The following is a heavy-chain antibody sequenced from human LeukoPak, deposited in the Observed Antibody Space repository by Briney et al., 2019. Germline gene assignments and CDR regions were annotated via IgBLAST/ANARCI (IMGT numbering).Heavy chain of an antibody. D-gene: IGHD1-26*01. CDR3: ARSGPIVGISPVDY. V-gene: IGHV1-8*01. CDR1: GYSFNSYG. CDR2: VSAYNGFT. J-gene: IGHJ4*02. Sequence: ASVKVSCKASGYSFNSYGIHWVRQAPGQGLEWMGWVSAYNGFTNYAEKFQGRVTMTRNTSISTAYMELSSLRSEDTAVYYCARSGPIVGISPVDYWGQGTLVPVSS.